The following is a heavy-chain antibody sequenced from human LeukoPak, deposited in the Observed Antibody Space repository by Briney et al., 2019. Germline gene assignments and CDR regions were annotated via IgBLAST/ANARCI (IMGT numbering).Heavy chain of an antibody. Sequence: ASVKVSCKASGGTFSSYAISWVRQAPGQGLEWMGRIIPILRIANYTQKFQGRVTITADKSTSTAYMELSSLRSEDTAVYYCARGPPSRVTHFDYWGQGTLVTVSS. CDR3: ARGPPSRVTHFDY. J-gene: IGHJ4*02. D-gene: IGHD5-18*01. CDR1: GGTFSSYA. CDR2: IIPILRIA. V-gene: IGHV1-69*04.